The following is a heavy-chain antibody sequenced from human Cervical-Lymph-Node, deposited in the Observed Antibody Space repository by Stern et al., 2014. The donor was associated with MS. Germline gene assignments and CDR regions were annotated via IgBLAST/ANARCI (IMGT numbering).Heavy chain of an antibody. CDR3: ARGPYGSGRYYDSYWHFDL. J-gene: IGHJ2*01. Sequence: QLVQSGAEVKKPGSSVKVSCKASGGTFSSHAISWVRPAPGQGLEWMGGITPIMGTANYAQKFQGRVTITADEFTRTQYMELSSLTSEDTAVYYCARGPYGSGRYYDSYWHFDLWGRGTLVTVSS. CDR2: ITPIMGTA. V-gene: IGHV1-69*01. CDR1: GGTFSSHA. D-gene: IGHD3-10*01.